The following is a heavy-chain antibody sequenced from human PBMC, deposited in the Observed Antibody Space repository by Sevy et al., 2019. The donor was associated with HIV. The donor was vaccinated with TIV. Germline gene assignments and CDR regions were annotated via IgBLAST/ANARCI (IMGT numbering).Heavy chain of an antibody. V-gene: IGHV3-23*01. CDR1: GFTFSTYA. J-gene: IGHJ6*02. D-gene: IGHD3-3*01. CDR3: ARRPDFGVVIPTGVMDV. CDR2: ISGSGGST. Sequence: GGSLRLSCAASGFTFSTYAMTWVRQAPGKGLQWVSVISGSGGSTYYADSVKGRFTISRGNSKNTMYLQMNSLRAEDTAVYYCARRPDFGVVIPTGVMDVWGQGTTVTVSS.